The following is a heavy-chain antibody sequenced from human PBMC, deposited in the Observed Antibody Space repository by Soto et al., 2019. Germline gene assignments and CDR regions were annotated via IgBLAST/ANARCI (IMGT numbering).Heavy chain of an antibody. CDR1: GYTFTTYG. CDR3: GRVQGCVGDCYGFDV. CDR2: IAAYNGNT. Sequence: QVQLVQSGAEVKKPGASVKVSCKTSGYTFTTYGISWVRQAPGQGLEWMGWIAAYNGNTNYAQKFQGRVTMTITPSXSKAYMGLRRLRSDDTAVYYCGRVQGCVGDCYGFDVWGQGTAVIVSS. V-gene: IGHV1-18*01. J-gene: IGHJ6*02. D-gene: IGHD2-21*01.